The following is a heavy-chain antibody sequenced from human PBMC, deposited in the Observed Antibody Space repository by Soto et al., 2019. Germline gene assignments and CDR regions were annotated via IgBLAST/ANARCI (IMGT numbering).Heavy chain of an antibody. CDR3: ARHGNDILTGYHTGWHAFDI. V-gene: IGHV5-51*01. CDR2: IYPGDSDT. Sequence: GESLKISCKGSGYSFTSYWIGWVRQMPGKGLEWMGIIYPGDSDTRYSPSFQGQVTISADKSISTAYLQWSSLKASDTAMYYCARHGNDILTGYHTGWHAFDIWGQGTMVTVSS. D-gene: IGHD3-9*01. CDR1: GYSFTSYW. J-gene: IGHJ3*02.